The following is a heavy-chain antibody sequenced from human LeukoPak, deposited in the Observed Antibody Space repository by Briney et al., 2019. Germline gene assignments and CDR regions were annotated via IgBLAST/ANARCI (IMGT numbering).Heavy chain of an antibody. CDR1: GYTLTELS. CDR3: ATGPLTPVSLDY. CDR2: FDPEDGET. Sequence: ASVKDSCKFSGYTLTELSMHSVRQPPGKGPVWMGGFDPEDGETIYEQKFQGGVTMTEDTSTDTAYMELSSLRSEDTAVYYCATGPLTPVSLDYWGQGTLVTVSS. D-gene: IGHD1-14*01. V-gene: IGHV1-24*01. J-gene: IGHJ4*02.